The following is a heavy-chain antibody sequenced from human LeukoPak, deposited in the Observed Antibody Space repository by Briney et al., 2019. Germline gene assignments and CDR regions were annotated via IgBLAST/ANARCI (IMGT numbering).Heavy chain of an antibody. D-gene: IGHD2-21*02. Sequence: SETLSLTCTVSGGSISSYYWSWIRQPAGKGLEWIGRIYTSGSTNYNPSLKSRVTMSVDTSKSQFSLKLTSVTAADTAVYYCARADCGGDCYAFDYWGQGTLVTVSS. V-gene: IGHV4-4*07. CDR2: IYTSGST. CDR1: GGSISSYY. J-gene: IGHJ4*02. CDR3: ARADCGGDCYAFDY.